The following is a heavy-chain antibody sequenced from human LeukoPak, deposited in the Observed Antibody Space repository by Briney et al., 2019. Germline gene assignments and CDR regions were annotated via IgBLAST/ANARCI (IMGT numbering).Heavy chain of an antibody. Sequence: QASETLPLTCAVYGGSFSGYYWSWIRQPPGKGLEWIGEINHSGSTNYNPSLKSRVTISVDTSKNQFSLKLSSVTAADTAVYYCARGGLVLRYFDWLPGNAFDIWGQGTMVTVSS. J-gene: IGHJ3*02. CDR1: GGSFSGYY. D-gene: IGHD3-9*01. CDR3: ARGGLVLRYFDWLPGNAFDI. V-gene: IGHV4-34*01. CDR2: INHSGST.